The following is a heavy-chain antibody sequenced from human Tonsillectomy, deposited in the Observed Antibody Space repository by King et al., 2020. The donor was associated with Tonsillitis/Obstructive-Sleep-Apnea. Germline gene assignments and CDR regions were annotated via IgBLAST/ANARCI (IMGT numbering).Heavy chain of an antibody. CDR2: ISWNSGSI. Sequence: LVASGGGLVQPGRSLRLSCAASGFTFDDYAMHWVRQAPGKGLEWVSGISWNSGSIGYADSVKGRFTISRDNAKNSRYLQMNSLRAEDTALYYCAKSSSGCLNDAFDIWGQGKMVTVSS. D-gene: IGHD6-19*01. CDR1: GFTFDDYA. V-gene: IGHV3-9*01. J-gene: IGHJ3*02. CDR3: AKSSSGCLNDAFDI.